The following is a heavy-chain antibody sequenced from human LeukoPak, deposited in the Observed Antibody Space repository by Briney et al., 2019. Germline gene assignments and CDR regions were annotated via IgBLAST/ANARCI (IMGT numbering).Heavy chain of an antibody. J-gene: IGHJ6*04. Sequence: GGSLRLSCAASGFTFDDYAMHWVRQAPGKGLEWVSGISWNSGSMCYADSVKGRFTISRDNAKNSLYLQMNSLRAEDTAVYYCAELGITMIGGVWGKGTTVTISS. V-gene: IGHV3-9*01. CDR1: GFTFDDYA. CDR3: AELGITMIGGV. D-gene: IGHD3-10*02. CDR2: ISWNSGSM.